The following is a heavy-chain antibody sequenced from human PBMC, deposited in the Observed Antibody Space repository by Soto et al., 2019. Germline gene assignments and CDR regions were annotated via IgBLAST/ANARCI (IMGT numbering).Heavy chain of an antibody. D-gene: IGHD6-13*01. CDR2: ISSSSSYI. V-gene: IGHV3-21*01. Sequence: EVQLVESGGGLVKPGGSLRLSCAASGFTFSSYSMNWVHQAPGKGLEWVSSISSSSSYIYYADSVKGRFTISRDNAKNSLYLQMNSLRAEDTAVYYCAVYSNYYGMDVWGQGTTVTVSS. CDR3: AVYSNYYGMDV. J-gene: IGHJ6*02. CDR1: GFTFSSYS.